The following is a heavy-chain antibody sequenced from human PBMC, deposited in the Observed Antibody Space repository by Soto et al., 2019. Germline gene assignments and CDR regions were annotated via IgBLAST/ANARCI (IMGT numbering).Heavy chain of an antibody. V-gene: IGHV3-64*01. D-gene: IGHD2-21*01. Sequence: EVQLVESGGGLVQPGGSLRLSCAASGFTFSSYAMHWVRQAPGKGLEYVSDITSNGGNTDYASSVKGRFTISRDNSKNTVYLQMGSLRAEDMAVYYCARRIPFGYGMDVWGQGTTVTVSS. CDR1: GFTFSSYA. CDR3: ARRIPFGYGMDV. CDR2: ITSNGGNT. J-gene: IGHJ6*02.